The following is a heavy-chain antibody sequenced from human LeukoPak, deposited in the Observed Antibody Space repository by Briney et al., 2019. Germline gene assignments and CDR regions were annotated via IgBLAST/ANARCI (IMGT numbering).Heavy chain of an antibody. CDR3: ARDAGISDY. V-gene: IGHV1-69*05. J-gene: IGHJ4*02. D-gene: IGHD4-23*01. Sequence: EASVKVSCKASGGTFTSDAISWVRQAPGQGLEWMGGIIPIFGSPNYAQKFQDRLTITTDESTSTAYMELSSLRSEDTAVYYCARDAGISDYWGQGTLVTVSS. CDR1: GGTFTSDA. CDR2: IIPIFGSP.